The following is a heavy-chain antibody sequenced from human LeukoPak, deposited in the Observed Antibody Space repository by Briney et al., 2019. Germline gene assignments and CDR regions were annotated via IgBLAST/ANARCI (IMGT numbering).Heavy chain of an antibody. CDR3: L. J-gene: IGHJ2*01. V-gene: IGHV4-30-2*01. Sequence: SETLSLTCAVSGGSISRGGYSWSWVRQPPGKGLEWIGYIYHSGSTYYNPSLKSRVTISVDSSKNQFSLKLSSVTAAATAVYFDLWGRGTLVTVSS. CDR1: GGSISRGGYS. CDR2: IYHSGST.